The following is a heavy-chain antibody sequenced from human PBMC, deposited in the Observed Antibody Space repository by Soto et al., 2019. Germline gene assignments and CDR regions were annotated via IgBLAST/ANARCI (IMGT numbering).Heavy chain of an antibody. CDR2: ISGSGGST. J-gene: IGHJ4*02. CDR3: AKVPPSYDILSPGDFDY. CDR1: GFTFSSYA. D-gene: IGHD3-9*01. Sequence: PXESLLLSCAVSGFTFSSYAMSWVRQAPGKGLEWVSAISGSGGSTYYADSVKGRFTISRDNSKNTLFLQMNSLRAEDTAVYYCAKVPPSYDILSPGDFDYWGQGTLVTVSS. V-gene: IGHV3-23*01.